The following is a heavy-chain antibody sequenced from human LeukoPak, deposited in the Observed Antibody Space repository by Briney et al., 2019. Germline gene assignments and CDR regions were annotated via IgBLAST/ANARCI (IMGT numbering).Heavy chain of an antibody. D-gene: IGHD4-17*01. CDR1: GFTFFSYA. V-gene: IGHV3-23*01. Sequence: GGSLRLSRAASGFTFFSYAMSWGRQAPGEGVEGGSAISGSGGSTYYADSVKGRFTISRDNSKNTLYLQMNSLRAEDTAVYYCAKGRGGYGYGDYLLYYFDYWGQGTLVTVSS. CDR3: AKGRGGYGYGDYLLYYFDY. CDR2: ISGSGGST. J-gene: IGHJ4*02.